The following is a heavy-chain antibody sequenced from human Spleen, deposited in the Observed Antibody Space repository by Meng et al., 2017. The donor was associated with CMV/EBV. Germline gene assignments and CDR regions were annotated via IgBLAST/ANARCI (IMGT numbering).Heavy chain of an antibody. CDR1: GYTFTSYY. CDR3: ARDSSSTSRNPQGPDY. CDR2: INPSGGST. D-gene: IGHD2-2*01. J-gene: IGHJ4*02. V-gene: IGHV1-46*01. Sequence: GESLKISCKGSGYTFTSYYMHWVRQAPGQGLEWMGIINPSGGSTSYAQKFQGRVTMTRDTSTSTVYMELSSLRSEDTAVYYCARDSSSTSRNPQGPDYWGQGTLVTVSS.